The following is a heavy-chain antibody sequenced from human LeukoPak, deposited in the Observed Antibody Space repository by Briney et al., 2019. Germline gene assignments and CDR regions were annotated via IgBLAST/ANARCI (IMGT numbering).Heavy chain of an antibody. D-gene: IGHD3-10*01. V-gene: IGHV3-7*01. CDR3: ARSFYYGSGSFDY. CDR1: GFTFSSYG. J-gene: IGHJ4*02. CDR2: IKQDGNEK. Sequence: GGSLRLSCAASGFTFSSYGMHWVRQAPGKGLEWVSNIKQDGNEKYFVDSVKGRFTISRDNAKNSLYLQMNSLRAEDTAVYYCARSFYYGSGSFDYWGQGTLVTVSS.